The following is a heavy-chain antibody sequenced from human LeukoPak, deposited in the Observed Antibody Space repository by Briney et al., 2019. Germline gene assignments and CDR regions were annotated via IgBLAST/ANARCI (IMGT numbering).Heavy chain of an antibody. CDR2: IIPILGIA. D-gene: IGHD6-19*01. V-gene: IGHV1-69*04. J-gene: IGHJ5*02. CDR3: ARDIGVIAVAGNWFDP. CDR1: GGTFSSYA. Sequence: HEASVKVSCKASGGTFSSYAISWVRQAPGQGLEWMGRIIPILGIANYAQKFQGRVTITADKSTSTAYMELSSLRSEDTAVYYCARDIGVIAVAGNWFDPWGQGTLVTVSS.